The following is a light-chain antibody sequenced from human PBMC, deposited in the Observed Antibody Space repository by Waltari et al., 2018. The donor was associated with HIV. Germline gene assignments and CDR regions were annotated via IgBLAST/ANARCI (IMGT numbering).Light chain of an antibody. J-gene: IGLJ2*01. V-gene: IGLV2-14*01. CDR1: SSDVGGYNF. CDR3: SSFTSSSTLI. CDR2: DVN. Sequence: QSALTQPASVSGSPGQSITISCTGTSSDVGGYNFVSWYQQYPGKAPKLIIYDVNKRPSGVSNRFSGSKSGTTASLTISGLQAEVEADYYCSSFTSSSTLIFGGGTKLTVL.